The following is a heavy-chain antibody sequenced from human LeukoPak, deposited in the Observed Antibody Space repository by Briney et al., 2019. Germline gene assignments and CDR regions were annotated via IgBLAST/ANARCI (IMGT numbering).Heavy chain of an antibody. CDR2: IYYSGST. CDR1: GGSISSYY. CDR3: ARVATVAAAAFFDY. V-gene: IGHV4-59*01. J-gene: IGHJ4*02. D-gene: IGHD6-13*01. Sequence: AETLSLTCTVSGGSISSYYWSWVRQPPGKGLEWIGYIYYSGSTNYNPSLKSRVTISVDTSKNQFSLKLSSVTAADTAVYYCARVATVAAAAFFDYWGQGTLVTVSS.